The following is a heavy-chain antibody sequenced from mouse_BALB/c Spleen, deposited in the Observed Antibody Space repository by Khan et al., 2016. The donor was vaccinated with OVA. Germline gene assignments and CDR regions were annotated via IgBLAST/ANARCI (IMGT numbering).Heavy chain of an antibody. J-gene: IGHJ3*01. Sequence: EVQLQESGTELVKPGASVKLSCTASGFNIKDTYMHWVKQRPEQGLEWIGRIHPANGNIKYDPNFQGKATITADTSSNTAYLHLSSLTSEDTAVYYCARPITTGGFAYGGQGTLVTVSA. CDR2: IHPANGNI. V-gene: IGHV14-3*02. CDR3: ARPITTGGFAY. CDR1: GFNIKDTY. D-gene: IGHD1-2*01.